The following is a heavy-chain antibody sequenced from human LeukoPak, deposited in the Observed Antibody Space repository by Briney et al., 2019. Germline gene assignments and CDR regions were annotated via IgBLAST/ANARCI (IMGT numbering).Heavy chain of an antibody. CDR1: GGSISSGSYY. V-gene: IGHV4-61*02. CDR3: ARDYSSGLRDY. Sequence: SETLSLTCTVSGGSISSGSYYWSWIRQPAGKGLEWIGRIYTSGSTNYNPSLKSRVTIPADTSKNQFSLKLSSVTAADTAVYYCARDYSSGLRDYWGQGTLVTVSS. J-gene: IGHJ4*02. D-gene: IGHD6-19*01. CDR2: IYTSGST.